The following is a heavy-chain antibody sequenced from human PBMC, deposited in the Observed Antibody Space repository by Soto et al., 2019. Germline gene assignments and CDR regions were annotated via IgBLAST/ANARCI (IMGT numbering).Heavy chain of an antibody. Sequence: GGSLRLSCAASGFTFSSYAMSWVRQAPGKGLEWVSAISGSGGSTYYADSVKGRFTISRDNSKNTLYLQMNSLRAEDTAVYYCAKIGGPDGTIAAAVVRFDYWGQGTLVTVSS. CDR2: ISGSGGST. V-gene: IGHV3-23*01. CDR1: GFTFSSYA. CDR3: AKIGGPDGTIAAAVVRFDY. D-gene: IGHD6-13*01. J-gene: IGHJ4*02.